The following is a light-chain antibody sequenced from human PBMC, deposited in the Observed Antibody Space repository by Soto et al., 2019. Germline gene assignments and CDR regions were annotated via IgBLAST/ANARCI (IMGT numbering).Light chain of an antibody. J-gene: IGKJ5*01. V-gene: IGKV3-11*01. CDR1: QSVRTY. CDR3: QQRNSWPPIT. Sequence: ESGRTQSPVTLSLSPGERATLSCRASQSVRTYLAWYQVKPGQAPRLLIYDASSRASGVPARFSGSGSGTDFTLTISSLEPEDFALYYCQQRNSWPPITFGQGARLEI. CDR2: DAS.